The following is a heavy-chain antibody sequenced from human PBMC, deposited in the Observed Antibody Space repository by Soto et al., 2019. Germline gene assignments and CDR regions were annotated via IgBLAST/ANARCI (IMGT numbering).Heavy chain of an antibody. D-gene: IGHD5-18*01. CDR2: IYYSGSP. CDR3: ARRGRDGYSRASFDY. CDR1: GGSISSSSYY. V-gene: IGHV4-39*01. Sequence: QLQLQESGPGLVKPSETLSLTCTVSGGSISSSSYYWGWIRQPPGKGLEWIGSIYYSGSPYSNPSHKVRVTISVHTSKNQFSLKLSSVTAADTAVYYCARRGRDGYSRASFDYWGQGTLVTVSS. J-gene: IGHJ4*02.